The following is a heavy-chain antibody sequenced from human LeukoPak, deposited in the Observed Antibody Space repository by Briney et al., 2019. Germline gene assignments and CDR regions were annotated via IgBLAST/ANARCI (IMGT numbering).Heavy chain of an antibody. V-gene: IGHV4-61*01. CDR1: GGSVSSGSYY. Sequence: PSETLSLTCSVSGGSVSSGSYYWSWIRQPPEKGLEWIGDIYYSGNTNYNPSLKSRVTISVGTSKNQFSLKLSSVTAADTAVYYCARDSRHLSAGAPYYYYGMDVWGQGTTVTVSS. D-gene: IGHD2/OR15-2a*01. J-gene: IGHJ6*02. CDR2: IYYSGNT. CDR3: ARDSRHLSAGAPYYYYGMDV.